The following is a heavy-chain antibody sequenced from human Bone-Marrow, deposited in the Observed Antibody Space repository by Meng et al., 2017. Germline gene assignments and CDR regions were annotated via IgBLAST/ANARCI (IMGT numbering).Heavy chain of an antibody. CDR1: GYSISSGYY. Sequence: SETLSLTCAVSGYSISSGYYWGWIRQPPGKGLEWIGSIYHSGSTYYNASLKGRVTISVDTTKNQYSLKLSSVTAADTAVYYCAGAAYDLWGGYYTRVSTFDYWGQGTLVTVSS. CDR2: IYHSGST. D-gene: IGHD3-3*01. J-gene: IGHJ4*02. V-gene: IGHV4-38-2*01. CDR3: AGAAYDLWGGYYTRVSTFDY.